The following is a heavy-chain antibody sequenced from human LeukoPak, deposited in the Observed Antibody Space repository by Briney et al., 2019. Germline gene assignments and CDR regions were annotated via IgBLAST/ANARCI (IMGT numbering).Heavy chain of an antibody. Sequence: PGRSLSLSCAASGFTSDDYAMHWVRHAPGKGLEWVSGISWNSANIIHGDSVRGRFTISRDNAKNFMYLQMNSMSPEDTALYSCAKVTGRIFGAGGFDPWGQGTLVTVSS. CDR2: ISWNSANI. CDR1: GFTSDDYA. J-gene: IGHJ5*02. V-gene: IGHV3-9*02. D-gene: IGHD3-3*01. CDR3: AKVTGRIFGAGGFDP.